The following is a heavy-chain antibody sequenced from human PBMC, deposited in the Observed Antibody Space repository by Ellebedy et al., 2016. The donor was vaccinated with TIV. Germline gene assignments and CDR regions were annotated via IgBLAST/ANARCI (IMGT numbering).Heavy chain of an antibody. CDR3: AKGGFWSGYYYYGMDV. CDR1: GFSFEIYT. J-gene: IGHJ6*02. Sequence: GESLKISCAASGFSFEIYTMAWVRQAPGKGLEWVANINEDGSRKYYVDSVKGRFTISRGNAKNSVYLQMGSLRAEDTAVYYCAKGGFWSGYYYYGMDVWGQGTTVTVSS. D-gene: IGHD3-3*01. V-gene: IGHV3-7*03. CDR2: INEDGSRK.